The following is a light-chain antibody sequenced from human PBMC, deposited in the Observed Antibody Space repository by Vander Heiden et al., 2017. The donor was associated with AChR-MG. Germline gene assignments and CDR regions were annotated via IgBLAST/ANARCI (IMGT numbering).Light chain of an antibody. CDR3: QQTYSTPVT. V-gene: IGKV1-39*01. Sequence: DIQMTQSPSPLSASVGDRVTITCRASRSISTYLNWYQQTPGKAPNLLIYAASTLQSGVPSRFSGSGSGKDFTLTISSLQPEDFATYYCQQTYSTPVTFGGGTKVE. J-gene: IGKJ4*01. CDR1: RSISTY. CDR2: AAS.